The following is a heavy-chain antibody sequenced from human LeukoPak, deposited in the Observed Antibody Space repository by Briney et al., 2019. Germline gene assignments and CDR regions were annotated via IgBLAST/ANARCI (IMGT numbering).Heavy chain of an antibody. CDR1: GGSISSYY. CDR2: IYYSGST. V-gene: IGHV4-59*01. J-gene: IGHJ4*02. CDR3: AREGYDILTGYSGGLDY. D-gene: IGHD3-9*01. Sequence: PSETLPLTCTVSGGSISSYYWSWIRQPPGKGLEWIGYIYYSGSTNYNPSLKSRVTISVDTSKNQFSLKLSSVTAADTAVYYCAREGYDILTGYSGGLDYWGQGTLVTVSS.